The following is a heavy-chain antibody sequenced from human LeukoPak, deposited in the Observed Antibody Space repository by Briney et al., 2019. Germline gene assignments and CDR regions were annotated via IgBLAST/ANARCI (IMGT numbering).Heavy chain of an antibody. CDR2: IYWDDDE. J-gene: IGHJ4*02. D-gene: IGHD6-13*01. V-gene: IGHV2-5*02. CDR1: GFSLSTSGVG. CDR3: AHDTYSSSWQDPTFGY. Sequence: SGPTLVNPTQTLTLTCTFSGFSLSTSGVGVGWIRQPPGKALEWLALIYWDDDERYSPSLKSRLTITKDTSKNQVVLTMTNMDPVDTATYFCAHDTYSSSWQDPTFGYWGQGTLVTVSS.